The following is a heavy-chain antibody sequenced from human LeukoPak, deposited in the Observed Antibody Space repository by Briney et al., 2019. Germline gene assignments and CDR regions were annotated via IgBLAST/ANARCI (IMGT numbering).Heavy chain of an antibody. D-gene: IGHD2-2*01. J-gene: IGHJ5*02. V-gene: IGHV3-13*04. CDR1: GFTFSSYD. CDR3: ARAQKGYQLPLGSFDP. CDR2: IGTAGDT. Sequence: GGSLRLSCAASGFTFSSYDMHWVRQATGKGLEWVSAIGTAGDTYYPGSVKGRFTISRENTKNSLYLQMNSLRAEDTAVYYCARAQKGYQLPLGSFDPWGQGTLVTVSS.